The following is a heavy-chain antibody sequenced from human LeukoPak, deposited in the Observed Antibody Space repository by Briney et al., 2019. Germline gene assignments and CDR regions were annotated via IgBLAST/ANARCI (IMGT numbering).Heavy chain of an antibody. J-gene: IGHJ4*02. D-gene: IGHD2-2*01. CDR2: INHSGST. Sequence: SETLSLTCAVYGGSFSGYYWSWIRQPPGKGLEWIGEINHSGSTNYNPSLKSQVTISVDTSKNQSSLKLSSVTAADTAVYYCAGILSSTSSVDYWGQGTLVTVSS. V-gene: IGHV4-34*01. CDR3: AGILSSTSSVDY. CDR1: GGSFSGYY.